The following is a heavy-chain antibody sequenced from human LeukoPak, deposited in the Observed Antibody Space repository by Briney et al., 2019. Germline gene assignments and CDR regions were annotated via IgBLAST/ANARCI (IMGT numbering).Heavy chain of an antibody. D-gene: IGHD2-2*01. J-gene: IGHJ6*03. CDR3: AKDLWGVVPAAISMMPYYYYCYMDV. CDR2: ISGSGGST. V-gene: IGHV3-23*01. Sequence: GGSLRLSCAASGFTFSSYAMSWVRQAPGKGLEWVSAISGSGGSTYYADSVKGRFTISRDNSKNTLYLQMNSLRAEDTAVYYCAKDLWGVVPAAISMMPYYYYCYMDVWGKGTTVTVSS. CDR1: GFTFSSYA.